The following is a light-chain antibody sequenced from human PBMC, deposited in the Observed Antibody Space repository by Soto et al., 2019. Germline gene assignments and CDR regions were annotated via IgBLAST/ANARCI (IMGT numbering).Light chain of an antibody. Sequence: QSVLTQPASVSGSPGQSIPFSCGGTGDDIGGYNFVSWYQHHPGKAPKLIIYDVTHRPSGVSERFSGSKSGFTASLTISGLQPEDESHYYCASFTSISTYVFGTGTKVTVL. CDR2: DVT. V-gene: IGLV2-14*01. J-gene: IGLJ1*01. CDR1: GDDIGGYNF. CDR3: ASFTSISTYV.